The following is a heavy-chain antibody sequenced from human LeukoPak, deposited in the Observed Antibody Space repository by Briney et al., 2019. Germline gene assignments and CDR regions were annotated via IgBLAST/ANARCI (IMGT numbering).Heavy chain of an antibody. CDR2: IYYSGST. D-gene: IGHD3-22*01. Sequence: SETLSLTCTVSGGSISSSSYYWGWIRQPQGKGLEWIGNIYYSGSTYYNPSLKSRVTISVDTSKNQFSLNLSSVTAADTAVYYCARDHDSSGYYQGIDYWGQGTLVTVSS. CDR1: GGSISSSSYY. J-gene: IGHJ4*02. CDR3: ARDHDSSGYYQGIDY. V-gene: IGHV4-39*07.